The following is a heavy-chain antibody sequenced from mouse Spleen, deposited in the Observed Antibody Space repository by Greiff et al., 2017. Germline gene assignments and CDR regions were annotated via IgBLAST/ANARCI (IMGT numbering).Heavy chain of an antibody. V-gene: IGHV1-64*01. J-gene: IGHJ2*01. CDR3: ARSQTGTNYFDY. CDR2: IHPNSGST. D-gene: IGHD4-1*01. Sequence: VQLQQPGAELVKPGASVKLSCKASGYTFTSYWMHWVKQRPGQGLEWIGMIHPNSGSTNYNEKFKSKATLTVDKSSSTAYMQLSSLTSEDSAVYYCARSQTGTNYFDYWGQGTTLTVSS. CDR1: GYTFTSYW.